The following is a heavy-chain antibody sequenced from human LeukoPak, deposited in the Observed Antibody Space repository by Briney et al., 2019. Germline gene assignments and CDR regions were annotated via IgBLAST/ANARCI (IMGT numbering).Heavy chain of an antibody. CDR3: ARQWLVSPLFDY. D-gene: IGHD6-19*01. Sequence: SETLSLTCAVYGGSFSGYYWSWIRQPPGEGLEWIGEINHSGSTNYNPSLRSRVTVSVHTSKNQLSLKLSSVTAADTAVYYCARQWLVSPLFDYWGQGTLVTVSS. J-gene: IGHJ4*02. CDR2: INHSGST. V-gene: IGHV4-34*01. CDR1: GGSFSGYY.